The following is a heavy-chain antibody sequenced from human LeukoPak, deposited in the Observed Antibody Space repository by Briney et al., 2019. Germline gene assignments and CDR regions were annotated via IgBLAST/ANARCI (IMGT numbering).Heavy chain of an antibody. D-gene: IGHD1-26*01. J-gene: IGHJ5*02. CDR2: ISGYYANT. V-gene: IGHV1-18*01. CDR3: ARDGGTSYEDWFDP. Sequence: ASVKVSCKASGYTFSNYGVNWVRQAPGQGLEWMGWISGYYANTNYAQKFQGRVTMTTDTSTSTVYMELRTLRSDDTAVYYCARDGGTSYEDWFDPWGQGTLVTVSS. CDR1: GYTFSNYG.